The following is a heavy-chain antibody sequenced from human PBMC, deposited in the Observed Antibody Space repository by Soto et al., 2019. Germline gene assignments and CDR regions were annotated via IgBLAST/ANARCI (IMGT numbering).Heavy chain of an antibody. CDR1: GYTVTSYG. Sequence: ASVKVSCKASGYTVTSYGISWVRQAPGQGLEWMGWISAYNGNTNYAQKIQGRVTMTTDTSTSTAYMELRSLRSDDTAVYYCARVQPGVDFDYWGQGTLVTVSS. CDR3: ARVQPGVDFDY. V-gene: IGHV1-18*01. J-gene: IGHJ4*02. CDR2: ISAYNGNT.